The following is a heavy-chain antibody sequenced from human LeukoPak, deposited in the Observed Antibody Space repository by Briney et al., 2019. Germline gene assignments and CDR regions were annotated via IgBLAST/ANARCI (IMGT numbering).Heavy chain of an antibody. CDR3: ARDSSGYSRYFDY. V-gene: IGHV4-59*01. D-gene: IGHD3-22*01. CDR2: IYYSGST. J-gene: IGHJ4*02. CDR1: GGSISSYY. Sequence: SETLSLTCTVSGGSISSYYWSWIRQPPGKGLEWIGYIYYSGSTNYNPSLKSRVTISVDTSKNQFSLKLSSVTAADTAVYYCARDSSGYSRYFDYWGQGTLVTVSS.